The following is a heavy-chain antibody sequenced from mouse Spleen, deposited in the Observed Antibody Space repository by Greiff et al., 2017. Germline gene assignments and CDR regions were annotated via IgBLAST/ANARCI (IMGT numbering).Heavy chain of an antibody. CDR1: GFTFSSYA. CDR2: ISSGGGNT. D-gene: IGHD1-2*01. CDR3: ARGGNSLLRLYFDY. J-gene: IGHJ2*01. V-gene: IGHV5-9*04. Sequence: EVKLMESGGGLVKPGGSLKLSCAASGFTFSSYAMSWVRQTPEKRLEWVATISSGGGNTYYPDSVKGRFTISRDNAKNTLYLQMSSLKSEDTAMYYCARGGNSLLRLYFDYWGQGTTLTVSS.